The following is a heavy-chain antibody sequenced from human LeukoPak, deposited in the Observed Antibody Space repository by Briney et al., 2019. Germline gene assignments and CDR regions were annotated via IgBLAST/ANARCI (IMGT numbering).Heavy chain of an antibody. D-gene: IGHD5-18*01. CDR3: ARGPAGYSYGNAFDI. CDR2: INWNGGST. J-gene: IGHJ3*02. Sequence: GSLRLSCAASGFTFDDYGMSWVRQAPGKGLEWVSGINWNGGSTGYADSVKGRFTISRDNAKNSLYLQMNSLRAEDTALYYCARGPAGYSYGNAFDIWGQGTMVTVSS. V-gene: IGHV3-20*04. CDR1: GFTFDDYG.